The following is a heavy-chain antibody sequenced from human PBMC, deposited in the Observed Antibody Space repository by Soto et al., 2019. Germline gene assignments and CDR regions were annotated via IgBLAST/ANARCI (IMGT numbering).Heavy chain of an antibody. Sequence: QVQLVQSGGEVKKPGASVKVSCKTSSYTFTTYGISWVRQAPGQGLEWVGWISAYSGKTHYAQKFQGKVTMTTDTSTNSAYLELRSLRSDDTAVYYCARDPYLGDHQHWGQGTLVTVSS. CDR1: SYTFTTYG. J-gene: IGHJ1*01. CDR2: ISAYSGKT. CDR3: ARDPYLGDHQH. D-gene: IGHD3-16*01. V-gene: IGHV1-18*01.